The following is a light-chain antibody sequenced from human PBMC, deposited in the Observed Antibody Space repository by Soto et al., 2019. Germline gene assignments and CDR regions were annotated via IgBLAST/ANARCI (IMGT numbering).Light chain of an antibody. V-gene: IGLV2-14*01. CDR1: SSDVGGYTF. J-gene: IGLJ2*01. CDR2: EVS. CDR3: SSYTSSSTLV. Sequence: QSALTQPASVSGSPGQSITISCTGTSSDVGGYTFVSWYQQHPGKAPKVIIYEVSYRPSGIPNRFSGSKSGNTASLTISGLQAEDEADYYCSSYTSSSTLVFGGGTKLTVL.